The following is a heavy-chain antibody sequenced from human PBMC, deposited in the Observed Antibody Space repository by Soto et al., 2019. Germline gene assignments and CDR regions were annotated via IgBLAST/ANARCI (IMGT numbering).Heavy chain of an antibody. CDR1: GYTFTGYG. CDR3: ARGLRSYYYDSSGWFDP. V-gene: IGHV1-18*01. J-gene: IGHJ5*02. CDR2: IIAYNGNT. D-gene: IGHD3-22*01. Sequence: GASVKVSCKASGYTFTGYGISWVRQAPGQGLEWMGWIIAYNGNTNYAQKLQGRVTMTTDTSTSTAYMELRSLRSDDTAVYYCARGLRSYYYDSSGWFDPWGQGTLVTVSS.